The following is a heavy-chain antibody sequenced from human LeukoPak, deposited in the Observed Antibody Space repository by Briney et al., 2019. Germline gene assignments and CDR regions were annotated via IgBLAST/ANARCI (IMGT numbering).Heavy chain of an antibody. CDR1: GFTFSSYA. D-gene: IGHD5-24*01. Sequence: PGGSLRLSCAASGFTFSSYAMHWVRQAPGKGLEWVAVISYDGSDKYYADSVKGRFTISRDNSKNMLYLQMNSLRAKDTAVYYCARSVLMATSRGGFDYWGQGTLVTVSS. J-gene: IGHJ4*02. CDR3: ARSVLMATSRGGFDY. CDR2: ISYDGSDK. V-gene: IGHV3-30-3*01.